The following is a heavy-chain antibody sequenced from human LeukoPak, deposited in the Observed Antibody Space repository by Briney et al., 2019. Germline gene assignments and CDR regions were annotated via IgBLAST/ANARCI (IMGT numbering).Heavy chain of an antibody. D-gene: IGHD3-22*01. CDR1: GFTFSSYG. Sequence: GGSLRLSCAASGFTFSSYGMHWVRQAPGKGLEWVSGISVSGGVTSYVDSVKGRFTISRDNSKNTLYLQMNSLRAEDTGVYYCAKSGYSDGSGYYAAYYFDYWGQGTLVTVSS. CDR2: ISVSGGVT. J-gene: IGHJ4*02. CDR3: AKSGYSDGSGYYAAYYFDY. V-gene: IGHV3-23*01.